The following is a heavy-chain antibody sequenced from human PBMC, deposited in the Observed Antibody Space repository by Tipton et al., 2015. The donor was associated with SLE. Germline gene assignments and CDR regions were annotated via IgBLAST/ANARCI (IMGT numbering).Heavy chain of an antibody. Sequence: LRLSCAVYGGSFSGYYWSWIRQPPGKGLEWIGEINHSGSTNYNPSLKSRVTISVDTSKNQFSLKLSSVTAADTAVYYCARSETGDHRVDYWGQGTLVTVSS. D-gene: IGHD7-27*01. V-gene: IGHV4-34*01. CDR3: ARSETGDHRVDY. J-gene: IGHJ4*02. CDR1: GGSFSGYY. CDR2: INHSGST.